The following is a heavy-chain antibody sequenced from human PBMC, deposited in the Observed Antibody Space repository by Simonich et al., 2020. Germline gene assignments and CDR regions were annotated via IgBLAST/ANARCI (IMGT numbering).Heavy chain of an antibody. CDR2: VNPNSGSK. CDR3: ARNGLVGILKAFDI. J-gene: IGHJ3*02. V-gene: IGHV1-2*02. Sequence: QVQLVQSGAEVKKPGASVKVSCKASGYTFTGYYMHWVRQAPGQGLEWKGWVNPNSGSKNFAQKFQGRVTMTRDTAISTAYMELSRLRADDTAVYYCARNGLVGILKAFDIWGQGTMVTVSS. CDR1: GYTFTGYY. D-gene: IGHD2-21*01.